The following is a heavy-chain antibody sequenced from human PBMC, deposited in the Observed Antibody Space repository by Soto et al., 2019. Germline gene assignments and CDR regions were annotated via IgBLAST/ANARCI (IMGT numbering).Heavy chain of an antibody. CDR1: GYSFTSYW. CDR2: IYPGDSDT. D-gene: IGHD3-10*01. J-gene: IGHJ5*02. Sequence: PGESLKISCKGSGYSFTSYWIGWVRQMPGKGLEWMGIIYPGDSDTRYSPSFQGQVTISADKSISTAYLQWSSLKASDSAMYYWLRRRFGSNVVRWFDPWGQGTLVTVSS. V-gene: IGHV5-51*01. CDR3: LRRRFGSNVVRWFDP.